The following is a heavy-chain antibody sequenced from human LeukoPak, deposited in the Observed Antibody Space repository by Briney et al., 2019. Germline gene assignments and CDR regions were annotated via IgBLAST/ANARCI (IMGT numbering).Heavy chain of an antibody. CDR2: FDPEDGET. D-gene: IGHD1-20*01. CDR1: GYTLTELS. V-gene: IGHV1-24*01. Sequence: GASEKVSCKVSGYTLTELSMHWVRQAPGKGLGWMGGFDPEDGETIYAQKFQGRVTMTEDTSTDTAYVELSSLRSEDTAVYYCATRPGITGSFDPWGQGTLVTVSS. J-gene: IGHJ5*02. CDR3: ATRPGITGSFDP.